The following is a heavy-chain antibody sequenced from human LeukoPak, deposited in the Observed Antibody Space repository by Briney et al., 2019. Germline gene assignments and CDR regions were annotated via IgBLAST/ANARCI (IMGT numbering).Heavy chain of an antibody. CDR1: GFTFSSYA. J-gene: IGHJ4*02. V-gene: IGHV3-23*01. CDR3: AKDYGSGSYYPPRLDY. D-gene: IGHD3-10*01. Sequence: GGSLRLSCAASGFTFSSYAMSWVRQAPGKGLEWVSAISGSGGSTYYADSVKGRFTISRDNPKNTLYLQMNSLRAEDTAVYHCAKDYGSGSYYPPRLDYWGQGTLVTVSS. CDR2: ISGSGGST.